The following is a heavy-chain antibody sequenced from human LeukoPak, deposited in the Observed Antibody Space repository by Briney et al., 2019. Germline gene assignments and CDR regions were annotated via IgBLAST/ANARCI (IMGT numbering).Heavy chain of an antibody. V-gene: IGHV5-51*01. CDR2: IYPGDSDT. CDR3: ARPPYGSNWDAFDI. Sequence: GASLQIPCKGSGYSFTSYWIGWVRQMPGQGLEWMGIIYPGDSDTRYSPSFQGQVTISADKSISTAYLQWSSLKASDTAMYYCARPPYGSNWDAFDIWGQGTMVTVSS. J-gene: IGHJ3*02. D-gene: IGHD6-13*01. CDR1: GYSFTSYW.